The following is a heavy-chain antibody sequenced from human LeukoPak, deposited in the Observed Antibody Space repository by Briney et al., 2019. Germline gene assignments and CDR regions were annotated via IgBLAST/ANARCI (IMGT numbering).Heavy chain of an antibody. CDR3: ARGYGDYFFDY. CDR1: GGTFSSYA. Sequence: ASVKVSCKVSGGTFSSYAISWVRQAPGQGLEWMGGIIPIFGTANYAQKFQGRVTITADESTSTAYMELSSLRSEDTAVYYCARGYGDYFFDYWGQGTLVTVSS. V-gene: IGHV1-69*01. J-gene: IGHJ4*02. D-gene: IGHD4-17*01. CDR2: IIPIFGTA.